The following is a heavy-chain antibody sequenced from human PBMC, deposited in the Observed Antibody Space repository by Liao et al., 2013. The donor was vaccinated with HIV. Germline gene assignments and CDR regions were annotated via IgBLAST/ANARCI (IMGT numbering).Heavy chain of an antibody. Sequence: QLQLQESGPGLVKPSETLSLTCTVSGGSITSSTYYWGWIRQPPGKGLEWIGSIYYSGSTYYNPSLKSRVTISVDTSKNQFSLKLSSVTAADTAVYYCARDLSLAAAGWRWGQGTLVTVSS. CDR3: ARDLSLAAAGWR. CDR2: IYYSGST. CDR1: GGSITSSTYY. V-gene: IGHV4-39*07. J-gene: IGHJ4*02. D-gene: IGHD6-13*01.